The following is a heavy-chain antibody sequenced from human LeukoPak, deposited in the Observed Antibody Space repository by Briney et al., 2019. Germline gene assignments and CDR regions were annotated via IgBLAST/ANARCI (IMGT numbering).Heavy chain of an antibody. D-gene: IGHD1-26*01. V-gene: IGHV3-7*01. J-gene: IGHJ4*02. Sequence: GGSLRLSCAASGFTFSSYWMRWVRQAPGKGLEWVANIKEDGSEKYYVDSVKGRFTISRDNTKNSLNLQMSGLRAEDTAVYYCAMGGYPRFDYRGQGTLVTVSS. CDR3: AMGGYPRFDY. CDR2: IKEDGSEK. CDR1: GFTFSSYW.